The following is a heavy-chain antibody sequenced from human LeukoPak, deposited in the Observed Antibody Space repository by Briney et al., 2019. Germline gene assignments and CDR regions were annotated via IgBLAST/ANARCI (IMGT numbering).Heavy chain of an antibody. V-gene: IGHV4-59*08. CDR2: IYYSGST. D-gene: IGHD3-22*01. CDR1: GGSISSYY. Sequence: PSETLSLTCTVSGGSISSYYWSWIRQPPGKGLEWIGYIYYSGSTNYNPSLKSRVTISVDTSKNQFSLKLSSVTAADTALYYCAGSSGYYFEYFHHWGQGTLVTVSS. J-gene: IGHJ1*01. CDR3: AGSSGYYFEYFHH.